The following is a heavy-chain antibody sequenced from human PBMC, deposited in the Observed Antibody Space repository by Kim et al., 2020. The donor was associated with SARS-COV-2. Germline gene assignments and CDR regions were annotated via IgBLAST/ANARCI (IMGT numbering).Heavy chain of an antibody. CDR1: GGSISSSNW. Sequence: SETLSLTCAVSGGSISSSNWWSWVRQPPGKGLEWIGEIYHSGSTNYNPSLKSRVTISVDKSKNQFSLKLSSVTAADTAVYYCARARGGQVYYYDSSGYYLFDYWGQGTLVTVSS. J-gene: IGHJ4*02. D-gene: IGHD3-22*01. CDR2: IYHSGST. V-gene: IGHV4-4*02. CDR3: ARARGGQVYYYDSSGYYLFDY.